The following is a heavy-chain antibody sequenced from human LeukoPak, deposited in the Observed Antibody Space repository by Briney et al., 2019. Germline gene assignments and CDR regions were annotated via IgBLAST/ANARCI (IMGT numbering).Heavy chain of an antibody. CDR3: ARGLDGHNMAYAFDI. CDR2: IYYSGST. Sequence: SETLSLTCTVSGGSISSGDYYWSWIRQPPGKGLEWFGYIYYSGSTYYNPSLKSRVTISVDTSKNQFSLKLSSVTAADTAVYYCARGLDGHNMAYAFDIWGQGTMVTVSS. CDR1: GGSISSGDYY. V-gene: IGHV4-30-4*01. D-gene: IGHD2/OR15-2a*01. J-gene: IGHJ3*02.